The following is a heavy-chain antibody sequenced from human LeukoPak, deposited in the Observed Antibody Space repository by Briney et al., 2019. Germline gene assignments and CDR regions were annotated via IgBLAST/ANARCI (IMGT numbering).Heavy chain of an antibody. CDR2: ISGNGGST. J-gene: IGHJ4*02. D-gene: IGHD2-15*01. CDR3: AKDPSTLGYCSGGSCYQGDFDY. Sequence: PGGSLRLSCAASGFTFNSYAMSWVRQAPGKGLEWVSTISGNGGSTYYADSVKGRFTISRDNSKNTLYLQMNSLRAEDTAVYYCAKDPSTLGYCSGGSCYQGDFDYWGQGTLVTVSS. CDR1: GFTFNSYA. V-gene: IGHV3-23*01.